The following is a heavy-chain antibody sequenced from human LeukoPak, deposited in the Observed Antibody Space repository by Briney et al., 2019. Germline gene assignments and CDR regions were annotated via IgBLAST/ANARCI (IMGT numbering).Heavy chain of an antibody. D-gene: IGHD1-1*01. V-gene: IGHV3-23*01. CDR3: AKGTTNWPPRCFDP. CDR2: ISPSGGVT. CDR1: GFIFSNYA. J-gene: IGHJ5*02. Sequence: PGGSLRLSCVASGFIFSNYAMNWVRKAPGKGLEWVSTISPSGGVTYNADSVKGRFTISRDNSKNTLYLQMSTLRGEDTAVYYCAKGTTNWPPRCFDPWGQGTLVTVSS.